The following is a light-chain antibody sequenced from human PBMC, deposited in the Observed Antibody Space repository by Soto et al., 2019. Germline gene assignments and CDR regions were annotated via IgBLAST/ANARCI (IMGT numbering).Light chain of an antibody. CDR3: AAWDDRLNGLYVV. Sequence: QSVLTQPPSASGTPGQRVTISCSGSSSNIGSNTVNWYQKLPGTAPKLLIYSNNQRPSGVPDRFSGSKSGTSASLAISGLQSEDEADYSCAAWDDRLNGLYVVCCGGTKLTVL. CDR1: SSNIGSNT. CDR2: SNN. V-gene: IGLV1-44*01. J-gene: IGLJ2*01.